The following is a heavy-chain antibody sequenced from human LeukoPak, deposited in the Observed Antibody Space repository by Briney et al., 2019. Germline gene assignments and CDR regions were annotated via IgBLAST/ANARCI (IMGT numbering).Heavy chain of an antibody. D-gene: IGHD2-2*01. CDR2: IWYDGSNK. V-gene: IGHV3-33*01. Sequence: GGSLRLSCAASGFTFSSYGMHWVRQAPGKGLEWVAVIWYDGSNKYYADSVKVRFTISRDNSKNTLYLQMNSLRAEDTAVYYCAREAIVVVPAAMRRYYYYGMDVWGQGTTVTVSS. J-gene: IGHJ6*02. CDR3: AREAIVVVPAAMRRYYYYGMDV. CDR1: GFTFSSYG.